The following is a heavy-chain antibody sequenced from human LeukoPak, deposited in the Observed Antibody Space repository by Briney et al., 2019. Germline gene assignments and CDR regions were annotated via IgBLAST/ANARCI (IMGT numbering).Heavy chain of an antibody. J-gene: IGHJ4*02. Sequence: GGALRLSCPASGFTFSSYTWSWVGHIPGKGLDGVSAISGSGGSAYYADSVKGRFTISRDNSKNTLYLQMNSLRAEDTAVYYCAKFLPTHIVVANYYFDYWGQGTLVTVSS. CDR2: ISGSGGSA. CDR3: AKFLPTHIVVANYYFDY. V-gene: IGHV3-23*01. D-gene: IGHD2-21*01. CDR1: GFTFSSYT.